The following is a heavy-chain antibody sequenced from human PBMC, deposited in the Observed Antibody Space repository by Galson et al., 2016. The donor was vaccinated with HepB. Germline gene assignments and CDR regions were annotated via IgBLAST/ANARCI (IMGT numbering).Heavy chain of an antibody. CDR2: IFWNDDK. D-gene: IGHD4-23*01. J-gene: IGHJ4*02. CDR1: GFSLSTSGVG. CDR3: ARCGTEITPGGPFDS. Sequence: VKPTQTLTLTCTFSGFSLSTSGVGVGWIRQPPGRALEWLALIFWNDDKRYSPSLKSRLTITKDTSKNHVVLTVTNMDPVDTATYYCARCGTEITPGGPFDSWGQGTLVTVSS. V-gene: IGHV2-5*01.